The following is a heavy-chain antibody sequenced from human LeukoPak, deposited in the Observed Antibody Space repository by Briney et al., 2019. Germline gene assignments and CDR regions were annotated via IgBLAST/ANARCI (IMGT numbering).Heavy chain of an antibody. CDR1: GFTFSSYP. J-gene: IGHJ4*02. D-gene: IGHD6-6*01. Sequence: GGSLRLSCVVSGFTFSSYPMSWVRQAPGRGLEWVSVISESGDVTHYADSMKGRFTISRDNTKNTLNLQMNSLRDEDTAIYYCARDSSHYLGSSDYWGQGTLVTVSS. V-gene: IGHV3-23*01. CDR3: ARDSSHYLGSSDY. CDR2: ISESGDVT.